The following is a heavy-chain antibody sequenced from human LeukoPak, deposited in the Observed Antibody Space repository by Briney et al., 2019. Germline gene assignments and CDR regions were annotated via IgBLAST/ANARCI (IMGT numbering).Heavy chain of an antibody. CDR1: GGTFSSYA. CDR3: ARRSGDWFDP. V-gene: IGHV1-69*13. Sequence: GASVKVSCKASGGTFSSYAISWVRQAPGQGLEWMGGIIPIFGTASYAQKFQGRVTITADESTSTAYMELSSLRSEDTAVYYCARRSGDWFDPWGQGTLVTVSS. J-gene: IGHJ5*02. CDR2: IIPIFGTA.